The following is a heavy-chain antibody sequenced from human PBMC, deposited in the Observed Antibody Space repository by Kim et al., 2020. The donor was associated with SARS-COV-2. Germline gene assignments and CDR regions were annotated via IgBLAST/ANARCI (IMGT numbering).Heavy chain of an antibody. J-gene: IGHJ5*02. CDR2: INHSGST. Sequence: SETLSLTCAVYGGSFSGYYWSWIRQPPGKGLECIGEINHSGSTNYNPSLKSRVTISVDTSKNQFSLKLSSVTAADTTVYYCARAGSRYCSSTSCPHWFDPWGQGTLVTVSS. V-gene: IGHV4-34*01. CDR3: ARAGSRYCSSTSCPHWFDP. CDR1: GGSFSGYY. D-gene: IGHD2-2*01.